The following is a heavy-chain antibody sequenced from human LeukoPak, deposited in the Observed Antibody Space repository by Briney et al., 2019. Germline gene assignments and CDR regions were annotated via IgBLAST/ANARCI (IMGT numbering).Heavy chain of an antibody. CDR1: GYTLTELS. J-gene: IGHJ4*02. CDR2: FDPEDGET. D-gene: IGHD5-24*01. Sequence: GASVKVSCKVSGYTLTELSMHWVRQAPGKGLEWMGGFDPEDGETIYAQKFQGRVTITADESTSTAYMELSSLRSEDTAVYYCARGRDGYNWGPFDYWGQGTLVTVSS. V-gene: IGHV1-24*01. CDR3: ARGRDGYNWGPFDY.